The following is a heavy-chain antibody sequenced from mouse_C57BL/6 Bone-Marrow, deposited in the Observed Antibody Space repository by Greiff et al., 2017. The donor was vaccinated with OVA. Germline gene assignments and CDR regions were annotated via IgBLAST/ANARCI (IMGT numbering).Heavy chain of an antibody. CDR1: GFTFSDAW. CDR3: TRLHYYGSSYWWYFDV. J-gene: IGHJ1*03. D-gene: IGHD1-1*01. V-gene: IGHV6-6*01. CDR2: IRNKANNHAT. Sequence: EVKLEESGGGLVQPGGSMKLSCAASGFTFSDAWMDWVRQSPEKGLEWVAEIRNKANNHATYYAESVKGRFTISRDDSKSSVYLQMNSLRAEDTGIYYGTRLHYYGSSYWWYFDVWGTGTTVTVSS.